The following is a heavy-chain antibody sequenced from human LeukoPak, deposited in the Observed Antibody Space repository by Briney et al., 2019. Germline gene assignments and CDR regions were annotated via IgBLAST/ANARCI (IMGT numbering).Heavy chain of an antibody. V-gene: IGHV3-48*01. CDR1: GFTFSSYS. D-gene: IGHD3-10*01. Sequence: PGGSLRLSCAASGFTFSSYSMNWVRQAPGKGLGWVSYISSSSSTIYYADSVKGRFTISRDNAKNSLYLQMNSLRAEDTAVYYCARVVVRGVRDYWGQGTLVTVSS. CDR2: ISSSSSTI. J-gene: IGHJ4*02. CDR3: ARVVVRGVRDY.